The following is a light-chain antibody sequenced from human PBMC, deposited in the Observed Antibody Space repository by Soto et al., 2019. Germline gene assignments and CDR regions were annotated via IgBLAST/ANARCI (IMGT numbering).Light chain of an antibody. J-gene: IGKJ1*01. CDR1: QSINSW. CDR3: QRYNAFSQT. CDR2: DAS. Sequence: DIQMTQSPSTLSASVGDRVTITCRASQSINSWVAWFQQKPGKAPKVLIYDASTLESGVPSRFSGSGSGTEFTLTIDGLQPDDVATYYCQRYNAFSQTFGQGTKVEI. V-gene: IGKV1-5*01.